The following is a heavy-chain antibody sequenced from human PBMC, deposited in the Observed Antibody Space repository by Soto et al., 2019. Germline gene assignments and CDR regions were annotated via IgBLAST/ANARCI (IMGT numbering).Heavy chain of an antibody. CDR3: ATELLCPVLVM. CDR1: GFTFSSYN. J-gene: IGHJ3*02. CDR2: IGSSDSPI. V-gene: IGHV3-48*01. D-gene: IGHD2-21*01. Sequence: EVQLVQSGGGFVQPEGSLRLSCEPSGFTFSSYNMNWVRQAPGKGMEWVSKIGSSDSPIYYADSVKGRFTISRDKAKNSLYLNMISLRVEDTAVYYCATELLCPVLVMWGQGTMVTVSS.